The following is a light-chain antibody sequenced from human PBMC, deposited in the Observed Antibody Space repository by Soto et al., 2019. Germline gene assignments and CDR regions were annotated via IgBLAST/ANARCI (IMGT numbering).Light chain of an antibody. Sequence: DIQMTQSPSSLSASVGDRVTITCRASQSISSYLNWYQQKPEKAPKLLIYPASSLQSGVPSKFSGSGSGTDFTLTISSLQPEDFATYYCQQSYSTPYTFGQGTKLEIK. J-gene: IGKJ2*01. CDR3: QQSYSTPYT. CDR2: PAS. CDR1: QSISSY. V-gene: IGKV1-39*01.